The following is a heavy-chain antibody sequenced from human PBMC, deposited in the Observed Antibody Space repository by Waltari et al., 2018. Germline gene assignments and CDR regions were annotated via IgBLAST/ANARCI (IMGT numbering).Heavy chain of an antibody. D-gene: IGHD3-22*01. CDR3: LRDSSGSHFDY. Sequence: LVQSGAEVKKPGASMKVSCKASGYTFTGYAILWVRQAPGQGLEWMGRINPKNGDTHYAQNFQGRVALTTDTSTNTAFMELQRLRSDDTAVYYCLRDSSGSHFDYWGQGTLVTVSS. J-gene: IGHJ4*02. CDR2: INPKNGDT. CDR1: GYTFTGYA. V-gene: IGHV1-2*06.